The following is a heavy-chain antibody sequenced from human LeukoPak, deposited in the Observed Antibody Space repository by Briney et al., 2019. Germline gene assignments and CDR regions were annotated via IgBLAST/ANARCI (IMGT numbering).Heavy chain of an antibody. J-gene: IGHJ1*01. CDR1: GFTFSSYA. D-gene: IGHD1-26*01. CDR2: ISGSGGST. CDR3: ASYLWASDGYFQH. Sequence: GGSLRLSCATSGFTFSSYAMSWVRQAPGKGLEWVSAISGSGGSTYYADSVKGRFTISRDNSKNTLYLQMNSLRAEDTAVYYCASYLWASDGYFQHWGQGTLVTVSS. V-gene: IGHV3-23*01.